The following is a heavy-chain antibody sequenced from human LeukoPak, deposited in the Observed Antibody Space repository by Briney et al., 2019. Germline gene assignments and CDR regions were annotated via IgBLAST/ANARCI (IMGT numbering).Heavy chain of an antibody. J-gene: IGHJ4*02. CDR3: ARHYSSGWYYFDY. Sequence: RPGGSLRLSCAASGFTFSSYSMNWVRQAPGKGLEWVSSISSSSSYIYYADSVKGRFTISRDNAKNSLYLQMNSLRAEDTAVYYCARHYSSGWYYFDYWGQGTLVTVSS. CDR1: GFTFSSYS. V-gene: IGHV3-21*01. D-gene: IGHD6-19*01. CDR2: ISSSSSYI.